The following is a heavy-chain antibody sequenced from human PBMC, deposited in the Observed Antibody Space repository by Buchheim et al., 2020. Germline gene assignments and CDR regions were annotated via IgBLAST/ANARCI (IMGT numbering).Heavy chain of an antibody. V-gene: IGHV4-31*03. CDR3: ARDQGRGYSSLGAYYYYGMDV. D-gene: IGHD6-13*01. Sequence: QVQLQESGPGLVTPSQTLSLTCTVSGGSISSGGYYWSWIRQHPGKGLEWIGYIYYSGSPYYNPSLKSRVTISVDTSKNQFSLKLSSVTAADTAVYYCARDQGRGYSSLGAYYYYGMDVWGQGTT. CDR2: IYYSGSP. J-gene: IGHJ6*02. CDR1: GGSISSGGYY.